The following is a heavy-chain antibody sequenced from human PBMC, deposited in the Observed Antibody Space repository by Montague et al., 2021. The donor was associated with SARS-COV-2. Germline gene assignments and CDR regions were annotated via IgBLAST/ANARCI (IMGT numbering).Heavy chain of an antibody. Sequence: SETLSLTCDVSGASIRRTDYYWAWIRQPPGRGLELIGSIQYIGNTYYNPSLESRVTISVDTSEKQFSLKLRSVVAADTAVHYCARLLPDGTVVATDIPFDAWGQGTLVTVSS. D-gene: IGHD5-12*01. CDR2: IQYIGNT. CDR1: GASIRRTDYY. V-gene: IGHV4-39*01. CDR3: ARLLPDGTVVATDIPFDA. J-gene: IGHJ4*02.